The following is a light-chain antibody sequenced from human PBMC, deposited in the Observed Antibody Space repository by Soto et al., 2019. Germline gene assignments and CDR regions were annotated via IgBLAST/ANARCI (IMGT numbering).Light chain of an antibody. CDR1: ESLNGF. V-gene: IGKV3-15*01. Sequence: EIVMTQSPATLSVSPGERATLSCRASESLNGFLAWYQHKPGQAPRLLMYDASTRATGVPARFSGSGSGTASPLTISSLQSVDFAVYYCQQYNHWPLTFGQRTRLQIK. CDR2: DAS. J-gene: IGKJ5*01. CDR3: QQYNHWPLT.